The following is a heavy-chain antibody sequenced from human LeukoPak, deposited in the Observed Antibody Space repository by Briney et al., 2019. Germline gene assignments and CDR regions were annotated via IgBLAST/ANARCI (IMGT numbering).Heavy chain of an antibody. CDR2: IYYSGST. CDR1: GGSISSYY. J-gene: IGHJ5*02. Sequence: SETLSLTCTVSGGSISSYYWSWIRQPPGKGLEWIGYIYYSGSTNYNPSLKSRVTISVDTSKNQFSLKLSSVTAADTAVYYCARSPDYDYVWGGYRPLYGWFDPWGQGTLVTVSS. V-gene: IGHV4-59*08. CDR3: ARSPDYDYVWGGYRPLYGWFDP. D-gene: IGHD3-16*02.